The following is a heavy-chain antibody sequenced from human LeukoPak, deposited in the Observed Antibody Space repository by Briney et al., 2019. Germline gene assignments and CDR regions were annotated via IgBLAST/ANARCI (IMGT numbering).Heavy chain of an antibody. CDR2: ISVYNGNT. CDR1: GYTFNNYV. J-gene: IGHJ5*02. Sequence: ASVKVSCKPSGYTFNNYVITWVRQAPGQELEWMGWISVYNGNTNYVQKLQGRLAMTTDPSTRTTYMELRSLRSDATAVYYCARDDYGDSKGRFDTWGPGTLVTVSS. D-gene: IGHD4-17*01. V-gene: IGHV1-18*01. CDR3: ARDDYGDSKGRFDT.